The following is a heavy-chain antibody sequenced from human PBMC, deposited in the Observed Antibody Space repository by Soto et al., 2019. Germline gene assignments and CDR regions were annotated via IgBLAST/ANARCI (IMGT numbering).Heavy chain of an antibody. J-gene: IGHJ4*02. D-gene: IGHD3-22*01. CDR3: AGSGMIVVELGY. Sequence: GGSLRLSCAASGFTFSSYAMHWVRQAPGKGLEWVAVISYDGSNKYYADSVKGRFTISRDNSKNTLYLQMNSLRAEDTAVYYCAGSGMIVVELGYWGQGTLVTVSS. CDR2: ISYDGSNK. CDR1: GFTFSSYA. V-gene: IGHV3-30-3*01.